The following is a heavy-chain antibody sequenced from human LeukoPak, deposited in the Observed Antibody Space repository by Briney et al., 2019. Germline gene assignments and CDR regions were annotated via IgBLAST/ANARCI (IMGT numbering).Heavy chain of an antibody. CDR1: GFTFSSYA. V-gene: IGHV3-30-3*02. J-gene: IGHJ4*02. CDR2: ISYDGSNK. D-gene: IGHD6-19*01. Sequence: GRSLRLSCAASGFTFSSYAMHWVRQAPGKGLEWVAVISYDGSNKYYADSVKGRFTISRDNSKNTLYLQMNSLRAEDTAVYYCAKEKWLPDYWGQGTLVTVSS. CDR3: AKEKWLPDY.